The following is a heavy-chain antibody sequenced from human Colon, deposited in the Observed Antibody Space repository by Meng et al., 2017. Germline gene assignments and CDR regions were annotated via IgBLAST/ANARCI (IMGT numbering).Heavy chain of an antibody. CDR1: GFSFSTYG. CDR3: ARELQLGY. V-gene: IGHV3-33*01. CDR2: IWYDGSNK. J-gene: IGHJ4*02. Sequence: QGQLVESGGGVVQPGRSLLVSCAASGFSFSTYGMHWVRQAPGKGLEWLAVIWYDGSNKYYADSVKGRFTISRDDAKNSLYLQMNSLRAEDTAVYYCARELQLGYWGQGTLVTVSS. D-gene: IGHD5-24*01.